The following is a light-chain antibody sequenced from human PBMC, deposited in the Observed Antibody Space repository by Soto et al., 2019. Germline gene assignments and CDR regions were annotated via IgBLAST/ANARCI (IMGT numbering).Light chain of an antibody. V-gene: IGKV3-11*01. CDR3: QQFHYWWT. CDR1: LNVNSY. CDR2: DAS. J-gene: IGKJ1*01. Sequence: VLTQSPATLSLSPGERATLSCRASLNVNSYLAWYQQKPGQAPRLLIYDASNRATGIPARFSGSGSGTEFTLTISSLQSEDFAFYYCQQFHYWWTFGQGTKVDIK.